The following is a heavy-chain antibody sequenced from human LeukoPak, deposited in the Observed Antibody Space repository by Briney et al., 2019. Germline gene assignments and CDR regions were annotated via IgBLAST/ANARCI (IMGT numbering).Heavy chain of an antibody. Sequence: GASVKVSCKASGGTFSSYAISWVRQAPGQGLEWMGGIIPIFGTANYAQKFQGRVTITTDESTSTAYMELCSLRSEDTAVYYCARGGTEDAFDIWGQGTMVTVSS. D-gene: IGHD3-16*01. J-gene: IGHJ3*02. CDR2: IIPIFGTA. CDR1: GGTFSSYA. V-gene: IGHV1-69*05. CDR3: ARGGTEDAFDI.